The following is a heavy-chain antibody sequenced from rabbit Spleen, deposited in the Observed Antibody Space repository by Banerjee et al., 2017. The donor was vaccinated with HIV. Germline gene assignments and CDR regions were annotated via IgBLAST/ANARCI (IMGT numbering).Heavy chain of an antibody. CDR2: IEPIFGNT. Sequence: QEQLVEYGGDVVQPGASLTLTCTASGFDFSAYTFMCWVRQAPGKGLEWIGYIEPIFGNTYYASWVNGRFTISSHNAQNTLYLQLNSLTAADTATYFCVRDQAGYDGYGPYYFNLWGPGTLVTVS. J-gene: IGHJ4*01. D-gene: IGHD6-1*01. CDR3: VRDQAGYDGYGPYYFNL. CDR1: GFDFSAYTF. V-gene: IGHV1S43*01.